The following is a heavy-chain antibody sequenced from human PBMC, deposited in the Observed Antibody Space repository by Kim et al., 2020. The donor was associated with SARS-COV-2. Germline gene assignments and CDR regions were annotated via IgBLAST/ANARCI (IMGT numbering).Heavy chain of an antibody. V-gene: IGHV4-31*02. CDR3: ARGPEGITIFGVVSTGWFDP. Sequence: RVTISVDTSKNQFSLKLSSVTAADTAVYYCARGPEGITIFGVVSTGWFDPWGQGTLVTVSS. D-gene: IGHD3-3*01. J-gene: IGHJ5*02.